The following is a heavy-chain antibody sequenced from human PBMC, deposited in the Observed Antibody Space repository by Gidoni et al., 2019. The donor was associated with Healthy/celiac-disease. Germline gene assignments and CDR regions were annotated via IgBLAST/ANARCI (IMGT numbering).Heavy chain of an antibody. V-gene: IGHV6-1*01. CDR1: GDSVPSNSAA. D-gene: IGHD6-13*01. J-gene: IGHJ4*02. Sequence: QVQLQQSGPGLVKPSQTLSLTCAISGDSVPSNSAAWNWIRQSPSRGLEWLGRTYYRSKWYNDYAVSVKSRITINPDTSKNQFSLQLNSVTPEDTAVYYCAREAGRIAAAGGEFDYWGQGTLVTVSS. CDR2: TYYRSKWYN. CDR3: AREAGRIAAAGGEFDY.